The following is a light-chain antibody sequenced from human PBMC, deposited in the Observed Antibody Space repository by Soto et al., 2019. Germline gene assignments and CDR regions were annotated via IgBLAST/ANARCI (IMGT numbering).Light chain of an antibody. CDR2: DAS. CDR1: QSVSSY. Sequence: EIVLTQSPATLSLSPGERATLSCRASQSVSSYLAWYQQKPGQGPRLLIYDASNRATGVSARFSGSGSGTDFTLTISSLEPEDFAVYYCQQYGSSPWTFGQGTKVEIK. V-gene: IGKV3-11*01. J-gene: IGKJ1*01. CDR3: QQYGSSPWT.